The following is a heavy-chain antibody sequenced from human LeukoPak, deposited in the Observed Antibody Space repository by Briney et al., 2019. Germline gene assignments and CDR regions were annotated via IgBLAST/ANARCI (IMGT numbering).Heavy chain of an antibody. CDR2: VYYSGST. D-gene: IGHD3-9*01. CDR3: AAQGEALTPFDY. Sequence: SETLSLTCTVSGGSISRYCWSWIRQPPGKGLEWIGYVYYSGSTNYNPSLKSRVTISVDTSKNQFSLKLSSVTAADTAVYYCAAQGEALTPFDYWGQGTLVTVSS. J-gene: IGHJ4*02. CDR1: GGSISRYC. V-gene: IGHV4-59*01.